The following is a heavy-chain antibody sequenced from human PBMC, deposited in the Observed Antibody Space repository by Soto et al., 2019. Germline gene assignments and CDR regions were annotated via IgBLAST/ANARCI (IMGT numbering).Heavy chain of an antibody. CDR3: ARGFGGRTDE. J-gene: IGHJ6*02. V-gene: IGHV1-69*08. CDR1: GTIFSSYT. D-gene: IGHD3-10*01. CDR2: IIPILGET. Sequence: QVQLVQSGAEVKKPGSSVRVSCKASGTIFSSYTISWVRQAPGQGLEWMGRIIPILGETNSAQKFQGRVTLXXAKPTNPAHMELSSLRLEDTALYYCARGFGGRTDEWGQGTTVTVSS.